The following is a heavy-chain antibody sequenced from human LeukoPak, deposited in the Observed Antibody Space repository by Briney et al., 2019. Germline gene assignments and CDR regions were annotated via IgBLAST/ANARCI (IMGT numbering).Heavy chain of an antibody. CDR3: ARSLRSPRYCIDDTCYFDY. V-gene: IGHV3-23*01. Sequence: GGSLRLSCAASGFTFTTYTMSWVRQAPGKGLEWVSGISGLGDNTYYVDSVKGRFTISRDNAKNTQYLQINSLRVEDTAVYYCARSLRSPRYCIDDTCYFDYWGQGTLVTVSS. J-gene: IGHJ4*02. CDR1: GFTFTTYT. CDR2: ISGLGDNT. D-gene: IGHD2-15*01.